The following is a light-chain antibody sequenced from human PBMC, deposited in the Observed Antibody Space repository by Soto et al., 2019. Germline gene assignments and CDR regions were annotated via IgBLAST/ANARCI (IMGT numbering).Light chain of an antibody. CDR3: QQYHKWPGT. J-gene: IGKJ1*01. Sequence: EVVMTQSPATLSVSPGEVATLSCRASQSVSSSNLAWYQQKPGQAPRLLIYGASSRATGIPARFSGSGSGTEFTLTISSMKSEDFAVYYCQQYHKWPGTFGQGTKVEIK. CDR1: QSVSSSN. V-gene: IGKV3-15*01. CDR2: GAS.